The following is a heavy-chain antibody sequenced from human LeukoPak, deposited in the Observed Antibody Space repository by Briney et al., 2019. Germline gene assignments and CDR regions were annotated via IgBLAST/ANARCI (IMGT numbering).Heavy chain of an antibody. CDR1: GGTFSNYA. D-gene: IGHD1-14*01. CDR2: IIPIFGTA. CDR3: ARDRVGIANAFDI. V-gene: IGHV1-69*06. J-gene: IGHJ3*02. Sequence: SVKVSCKASGGTFSNYAISWVRQAPGQGLEWMGGIIPIFGTANYAQKFRGRVTITADKSTRTAYMELSSLRPEDTAVYYCARDRVGIANAFDIWGQGTMVTVSS.